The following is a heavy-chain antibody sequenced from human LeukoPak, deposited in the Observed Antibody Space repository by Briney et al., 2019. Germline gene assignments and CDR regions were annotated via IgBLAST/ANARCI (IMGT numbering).Heavy chain of an antibody. CDR2: ISYDGKNI. Sequence: GGSLRLSCAASGFSFSSYGLHWVRQAPGKGLEWVSAISYDGKNIHYADSVKGRFTISRDNSRNTVYLQMSSLRVEDTAVYYCARTYSRESGYDFVFHYWGQGTRVTVSS. CDR3: ARTYSRESGYDFVFHY. V-gene: IGHV3-33*01. J-gene: IGHJ4*02. CDR1: GFSFSSYG. D-gene: IGHD5-12*01.